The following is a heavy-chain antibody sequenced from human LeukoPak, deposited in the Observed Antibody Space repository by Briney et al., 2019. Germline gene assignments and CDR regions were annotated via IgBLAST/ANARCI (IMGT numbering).Heavy chain of an antibody. Sequence: SSETLSLTCAVYGGSFSGYYWSWIRQPPGKGLEWIGEINHSGSTNYNPSLKSRVTISVDTSKNQFSLKLSSVTAADTAVYYCARAPSGGPTKYWGQGTLVTVSS. V-gene: IGHV4-34*01. CDR2: INHSGST. CDR1: GGSFSGYY. CDR3: ARAPSGGPTKY. J-gene: IGHJ4*02.